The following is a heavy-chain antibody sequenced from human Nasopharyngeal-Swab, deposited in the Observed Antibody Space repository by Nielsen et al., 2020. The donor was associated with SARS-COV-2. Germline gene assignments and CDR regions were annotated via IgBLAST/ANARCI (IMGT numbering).Heavy chain of an antibody. Sequence: WIRQPPGKRLEWVSVIYSGGSTYYADSVKGRFTISRDNSKNTLYLQMNSLRAEDTAVYYCAKDRNDYIWGSYRLTFDYWGQGTLVTVSS. V-gene: IGHV3-53*01. D-gene: IGHD3-16*02. J-gene: IGHJ4*02. CDR3: AKDRNDYIWGSYRLTFDY. CDR2: IYSGGST.